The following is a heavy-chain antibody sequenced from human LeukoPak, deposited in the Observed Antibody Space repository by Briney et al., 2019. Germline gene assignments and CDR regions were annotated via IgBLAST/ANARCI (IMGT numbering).Heavy chain of an antibody. CDR2: INPSGGST. D-gene: IGHD4-17*01. Sequence: ASVKVSCKASGYTFTSYYMHWVRQAPGQGLEWMGIINPSGGSTSYAQKFQGRVTMTRDTSTITVYMELSSLRSEDTAVYYCAREGFSTVTNYYYYGMDVWGQGTTVTVSS. V-gene: IGHV1-46*01. CDR3: AREGFSTVTNYYYYGMDV. J-gene: IGHJ6*02. CDR1: GYTFTSYY.